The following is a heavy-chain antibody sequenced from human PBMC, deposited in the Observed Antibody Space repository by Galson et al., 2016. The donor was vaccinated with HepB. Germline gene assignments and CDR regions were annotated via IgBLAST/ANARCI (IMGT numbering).Heavy chain of an antibody. Sequence: SLRLSCAASGFSFSDYIMNWVRQTPGKGLEWVSSISSGGSYIYYPASGKGRFPISRENAKNSLYLQMNSLGADDTAVYFCAIGGGLGVETTGTFENWRQGTLVTVSS. CDR1: GFSFSDYI. CDR3: AIGGGLGVETTGTFEN. D-gene: IGHD1-1*01. V-gene: IGHV3-21*04. J-gene: IGHJ4*02. CDR2: ISSGGSYI.